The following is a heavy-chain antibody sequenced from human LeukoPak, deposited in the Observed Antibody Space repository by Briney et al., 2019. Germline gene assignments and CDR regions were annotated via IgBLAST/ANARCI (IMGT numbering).Heavy chain of an antibody. D-gene: IGHD4-11*01. V-gene: IGHV3-74*01. Sequence: PGGSLRLSCEASGFTFSSYWMHWVRRVPGKGLLWVSNINSVGSNTNYADSVKGRFTISRDNAKNTLYLQINSLRAEDTAVYYCARGRATTVSFYYYYYMDVWGKGTTVPVS. J-gene: IGHJ6*03. CDR3: ARGRATTVSFYYYYYMDV. CDR2: INSVGSNT. CDR1: GFTFSSYW.